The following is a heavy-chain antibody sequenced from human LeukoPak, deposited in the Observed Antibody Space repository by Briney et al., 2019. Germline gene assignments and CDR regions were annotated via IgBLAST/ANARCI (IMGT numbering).Heavy chain of an antibody. J-gene: IGHJ6*03. CDR2: MNPNSGNT. CDR1: GYTFTSYY. Sequence: ASVKVSCKASGYTFTSYYMHWVRQATGQGLEWMGWMNPNSGNTGYAQKFQGRVTMTRNTSISTTYMELSSLRSEDTAVYYCARGQYSSFYYYYYMDVWGKGTTVTISS. CDR3: ARGQYSSFYYYYYMDV. D-gene: IGHD5-18*01. V-gene: IGHV1-8*02.